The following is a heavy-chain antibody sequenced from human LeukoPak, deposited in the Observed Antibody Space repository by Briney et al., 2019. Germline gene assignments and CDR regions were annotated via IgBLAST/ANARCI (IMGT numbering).Heavy chain of an antibody. V-gene: IGHV1-2*06. Sequence: ASVKVSCNASGYTFTGYYMHWVRQAPGQGLEWMGRINPNSGGTNYAQKFQGRVTMTRDTSISTAYMELSRLRSGDTAVYYCTTLAPAAHFDYWGQGTLVTVSS. CDR2: INPNSGGT. CDR3: TTLAPAAHFDY. J-gene: IGHJ4*02. CDR1: GYTFTGYY. D-gene: IGHD6-13*01.